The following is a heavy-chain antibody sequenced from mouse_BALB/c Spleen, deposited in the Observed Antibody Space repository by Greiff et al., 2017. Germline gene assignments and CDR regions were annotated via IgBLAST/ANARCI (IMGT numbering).Heavy chain of an antibody. CDR3: ARSEGYYYGSSPFAY. Sequence: QVQLQQSGAELVRPGSSVKISCKASGNAFSSYWMNWVKQRPGQGLEWIGQIYPGDGDTNYNGKFKGKATLTADKSSSTAYMQLSSLTSEDSAVYFCARSEGYYYGSSPFAYWGQGTLVTVSA. CDR1: GNAFSSYW. J-gene: IGHJ3*01. D-gene: IGHD1-1*01. CDR2: IYPGDGDT. V-gene: IGHV1-80*01.